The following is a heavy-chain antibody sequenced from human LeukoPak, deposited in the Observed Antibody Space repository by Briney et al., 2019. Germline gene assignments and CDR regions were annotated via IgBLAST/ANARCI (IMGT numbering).Heavy chain of an antibody. D-gene: IGHD4-23*01. Sequence: SETLSLTCNVSGGSISSTSYYWGWIRQPPGRGLEWIATIYYSGSTYYNPSLKSRVTISVDTSKNQFSLKLSSVTAADTAVYYCARVHGNSGAVDYWGQGTLVTVSS. J-gene: IGHJ4*02. CDR2: IYYSGST. V-gene: IGHV4-39*07. CDR1: GGSISSTSYY. CDR3: ARVHGNSGAVDY.